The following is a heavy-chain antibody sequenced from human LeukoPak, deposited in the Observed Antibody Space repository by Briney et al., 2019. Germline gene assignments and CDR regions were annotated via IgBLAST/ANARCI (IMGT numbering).Heavy chain of an antibody. V-gene: IGHV3-7*01. J-gene: IGHJ4*02. CDR1: GFTFSNYW. CDR3: ARSTAGLDY. Sequence: PGGSLRLSCAASGFTFSNYWMSWVRQAPGKGLEWVANIRQDGSEKYYVGSMRGRFTISRENAKNSLYLQMSSLRAEDTAVYYCARSTAGLDYWGQGTLVTVSS. D-gene: IGHD1-1*01. CDR2: IRQDGSEK.